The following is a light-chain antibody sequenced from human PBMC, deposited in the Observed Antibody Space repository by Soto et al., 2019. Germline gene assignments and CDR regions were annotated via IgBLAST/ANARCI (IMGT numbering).Light chain of an antibody. CDR1: SSNIGSNT. CDR2: SSN. CDR3: AAWDNSLNGPV. Sequence: QSALTQPPSASGTPGQRVTISCSGSSSNIGSNTVNWYQQLPGTAPKLLIYSSNQRPSGVPDRFSGSRSGTSASLAINGFQSEDEADYYCAAWDNSLNGPVFGGGTKVTVL. J-gene: IGLJ2*01. V-gene: IGLV1-44*01.